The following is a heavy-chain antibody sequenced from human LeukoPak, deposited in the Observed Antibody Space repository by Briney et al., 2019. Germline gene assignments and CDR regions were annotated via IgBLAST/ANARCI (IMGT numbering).Heavy chain of an antibody. Sequence: SETLSLTCTVSGGSISSSSYYWGWIRQPPGKGLEWIGSIYYSGSTYYNPSLKSRVTISVDTSKNQFSLKLSSVIAADTAVYYCASGIAAAGNWFDPWGQGTLVTVSS. CDR3: ASGIAAAGNWFDP. CDR2: IYYSGST. J-gene: IGHJ5*02. CDR1: GGSISSSSYY. V-gene: IGHV4-39*01. D-gene: IGHD6-13*01.